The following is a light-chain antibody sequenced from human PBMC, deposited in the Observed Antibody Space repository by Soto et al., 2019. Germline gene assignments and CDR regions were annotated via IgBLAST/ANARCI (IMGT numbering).Light chain of an antibody. J-gene: IGLJ3*02. Sequence: QSALTQPASVSGSPGQSITFSCTGTSSDIGNYNLVSWYQQHPDKAPKLIIYEDNKRPSGVSNRFSGSKFGSTASLRISGLQAKDDAVYFCSTYAGSITFVVFGGGSKLTVL. CDR1: SSDIGNYNL. V-gene: IGLV2-23*02. CDR3: STYAGSITFVV. CDR2: EDN.